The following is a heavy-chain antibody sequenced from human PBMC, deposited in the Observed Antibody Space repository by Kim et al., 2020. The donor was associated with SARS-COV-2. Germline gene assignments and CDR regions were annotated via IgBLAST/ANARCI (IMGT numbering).Heavy chain of an antibody. CDR3: TRARYYYGSGSLNWFDP. Sequence: GGSLRLSCTASGFTFGDYAMSWFRQAPGKGLEWVGFIRSKAYGGTTEYAASVKGRFTISRDDSKSIAYLQMNSLKTEDTAVYYCTRARYYYGSGSLNWFDPWGQGTLVTVSS. CDR1: GFTFGDYA. V-gene: IGHV3-49*03. J-gene: IGHJ5*02. D-gene: IGHD3-10*01. CDR2: IRSKAYGGTT.